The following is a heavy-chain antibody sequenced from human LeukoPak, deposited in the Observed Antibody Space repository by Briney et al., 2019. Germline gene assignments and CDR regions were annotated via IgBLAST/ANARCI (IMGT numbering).Heavy chain of an antibody. CDR3: AKDQGGSSSWYVAEYFQH. J-gene: IGHJ1*01. D-gene: IGHD6-13*01. CDR2: ISGSGGST. CDR1: GFTFSSYA. Sequence: GGSLRLSCAASGFTFSSYAMSWVRQAPGKGLEWVSAISGSGGSTYYADSVKGRFTISRDNSKDTLYLQMNSLRAEDTAVYYCAKDQGGSSSWYVAEYFQHWGQGTLVTVSS. V-gene: IGHV3-23*01.